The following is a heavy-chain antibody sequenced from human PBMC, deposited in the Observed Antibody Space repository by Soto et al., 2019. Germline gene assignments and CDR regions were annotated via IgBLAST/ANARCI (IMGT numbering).Heavy chain of an antibody. CDR2: ISYDGSNK. V-gene: IGHV3-30-3*01. Sequence: GGSLRLSCAASGFTFSSYAMHWVRQAPGKGLEWVAVISYDGSNKYYADSVKGRFTISRDNSKNTLYLQMNSLRAEDTAVYYCARDGGSGYYPNWFDPWSQGTLVTVSS. CDR1: GFTFSSYA. D-gene: IGHD3-22*01. CDR3: ARDGGSGYYPNWFDP. J-gene: IGHJ5*02.